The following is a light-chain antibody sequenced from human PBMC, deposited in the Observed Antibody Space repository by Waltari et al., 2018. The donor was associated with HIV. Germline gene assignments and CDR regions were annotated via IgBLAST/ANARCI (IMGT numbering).Light chain of an antibody. J-gene: IGLJ2*01. CDR3: SSYVNTDTLV. Sequence: QSALTQPASVSGSPEQSLTLSCTRSTGDIGFYNLDSWYRQPPVKAPQLLIYGVEPRPAGVPDRFSGSKSGNTASLTISPLQAEDEADYYCSSYVNTDTLVFGGGTKLTVL. CDR2: GVE. V-gene: IGLV2-14*01. CDR1: TGDIGFYNL.